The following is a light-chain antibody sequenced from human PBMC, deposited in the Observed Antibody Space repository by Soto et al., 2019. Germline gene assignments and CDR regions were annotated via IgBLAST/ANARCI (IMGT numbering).Light chain of an antibody. V-gene: IGLV2-23*01. CDR1: SSDVGNYNL. CDR2: EGS. CDR3: CSYAGSGTLL. J-gene: IGLJ2*01. Sequence: QSALTQPASVSGSPGQSIAISCTGTSSDVGNYNLVSWYQQHPGKAHKLMIYEGSKRPSGVSNRFSGSKSGNTASLTISGLQAEDEADYYCCSYAGSGTLLFGGGTKLTVL.